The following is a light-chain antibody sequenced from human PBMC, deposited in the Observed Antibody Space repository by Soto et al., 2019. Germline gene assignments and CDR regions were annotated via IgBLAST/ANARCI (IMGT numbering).Light chain of an antibody. V-gene: IGLV2-14*01. CDR2: EVS. J-gene: IGLJ3*02. CDR3: SSYTTSSVWV. Sequence: QSALTQPASVPGSPGQSITISCTGTSSDVGGYNYVSWYQQHPGKAPKLMIYEVSNRPSGVSNRFSGSKSGNTASLTISGLQAEDEADYYCSSYTTSSVWVFGGGTKVTVL. CDR1: SSDVGGYNY.